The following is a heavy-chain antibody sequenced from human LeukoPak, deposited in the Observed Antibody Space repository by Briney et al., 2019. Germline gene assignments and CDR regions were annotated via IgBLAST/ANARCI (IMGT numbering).Heavy chain of an antibody. CDR1: GFTFSSYA. CDR2: ISYDGSNK. V-gene: IGHV3-30*04. D-gene: IGHD1-26*01. J-gene: IGHJ6*04. CDR3: AREQWGNGMDV. Sequence: GGSLRLSCAASGFTFSSYAMHWVRQAPGKGLEWVAVISYDGSNKYYADSVKGRFTISRDNSKNTLYLQMNSLRAEDTAVYYCAREQWGNGMDVWGKGTTVTVSS.